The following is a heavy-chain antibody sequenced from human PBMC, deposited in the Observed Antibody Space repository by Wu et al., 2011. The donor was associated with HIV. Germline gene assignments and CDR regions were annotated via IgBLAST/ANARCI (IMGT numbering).Heavy chain of an antibody. J-gene: IGHJ6*02. D-gene: IGHD1-26*01. CDR3: ARVDAPIGANLSDYYYYGMDV. V-gene: IGHV1-69*05. CDR2: FIPVFGSA. CDR1: GGTFSNYG. Sequence: QVQLVQSGAEVKKSGSSVKVSCKASGGTFSNYGISWVRQAPGQGLEWMGGFIPVFGSAHYPQKFQGRVTITTDDSTNTAYMELKSLRLEDTAVYYCARVDAPIGANLSDYYYYGMDVWGRGTTVTVFS.